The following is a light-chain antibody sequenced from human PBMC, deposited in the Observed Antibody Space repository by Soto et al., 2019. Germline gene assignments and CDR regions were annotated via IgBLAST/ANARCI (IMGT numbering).Light chain of an antibody. Sequence: QSALTQPPSASGSPGQSVTISCTGTSSDVGGYNNVSWYQQHPGKAPKLMIYEVSKRPSGVPDRCSGSKSGNTASLTVSWLQAEDEADYYCSSYAGSNNLVFGGGTKLTVL. CDR2: EVS. CDR3: SSYAGSNNLV. J-gene: IGLJ2*01. V-gene: IGLV2-8*01. CDR1: SSDVGGYNN.